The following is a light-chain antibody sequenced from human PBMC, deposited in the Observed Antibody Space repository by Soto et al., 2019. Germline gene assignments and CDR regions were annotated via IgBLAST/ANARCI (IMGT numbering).Light chain of an antibody. J-gene: IGKJ4*01. CDR3: QQHHKWPLT. CDR1: ESINNN. V-gene: IGKV3-15*01. Sequence: EIVMTQSPATLSVSPGEGATLSCTASESINNNLAWYQQKPGQAPRLLIYAATTRDTGFPARFSGSGSGTEFTLTISSLQSEDFAVYYCQQHHKWPLTFGGGTKVDI. CDR2: AAT.